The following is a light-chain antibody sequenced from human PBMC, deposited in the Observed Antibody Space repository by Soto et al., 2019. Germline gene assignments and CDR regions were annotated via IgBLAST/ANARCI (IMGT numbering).Light chain of an antibody. J-gene: IGLJ1*01. CDR3: SSYTSSSTYV. V-gene: IGLV2-14*01. CDR1: SSDVGNYNF. CDR2: DVS. Sequence: QSALTQPASVSGSPGQSLTISCTGTSSDVGNYNFVSWYQQHPGKAPKLMIYDVSSRPSGVSNRFSGSKSGNTASLTISELQAEDEADYYCSSYTSSSTYVFGTGTKAHRP.